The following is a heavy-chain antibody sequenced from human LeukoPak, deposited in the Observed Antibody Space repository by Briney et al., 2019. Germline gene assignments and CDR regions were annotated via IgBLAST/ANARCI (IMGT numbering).Heavy chain of an antibody. D-gene: IGHD6-13*01. CDR3: ARGPLSSRTTWTWFDP. CDR2: IYYNGNT. J-gene: IGHJ5*02. V-gene: IGHV4-59*01. Sequence: SGTLSLTCTVSGGSISPYYWTWIRQPPGKGLDWIGYIYYNGNTNYNSSLKSRITISVDTSKNQFSLRLKSVTAADTAVYYCARGPLSSRTTWTWFDPWGQGTLVTVSS. CDR1: GGSISPYY.